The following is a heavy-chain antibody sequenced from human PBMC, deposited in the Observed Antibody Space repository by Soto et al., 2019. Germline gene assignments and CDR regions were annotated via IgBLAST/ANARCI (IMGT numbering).Heavy chain of an antibody. D-gene: IGHD1-7*01. CDR3: ARVGPYTYNWNSRAFDI. V-gene: IGHV1-69*01. CDR1: GGTFSSYA. J-gene: IGHJ3*02. Sequence: QVQLVQSGAEVKKPGSSVKVSCKASGGTFSSYAISWVRQAPGQGLEWMGGIIPIFGTANYAQKFQGRVTITADESTSTAYMELSSLRSEDTAVYYCARVGPYTYNWNSRAFDIWGQGTMVTVSS. CDR2: IIPIFGTA.